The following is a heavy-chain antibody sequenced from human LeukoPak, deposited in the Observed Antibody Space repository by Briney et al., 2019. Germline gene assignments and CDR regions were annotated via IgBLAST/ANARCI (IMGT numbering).Heavy chain of an antibody. D-gene: IGHD1-7*01. J-gene: IGHJ4*02. Sequence: ASVKVSCKASGYTFTSYYMHWVRQASGQGLECMGIINPSGGSTNYAQKFQGRVTMTRDTSTSTVYMELSSLRSEDTAVYYCARVRYNWNYGLDYWGQGTLVTVSS. CDR2: INPSGGST. CDR1: GYTFTSYY. V-gene: IGHV1-46*01. CDR3: ARVRYNWNYGLDY.